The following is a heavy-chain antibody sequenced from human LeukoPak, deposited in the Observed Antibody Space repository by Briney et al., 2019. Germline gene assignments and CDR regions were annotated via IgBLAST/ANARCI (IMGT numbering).Heavy chain of an antibody. CDR2: ISAYNGNT. Sequence: ASVKVSCKASGYTFTSYGISWVRQAPGQGLEWMGWISAYNGNTNYAQKFQGRVTMTEDTSTDTAYMELSSLRSEDTAVYYCATDGQQLGEPYYYYGMDVWGQGTTVTVSS. V-gene: IGHV1-18*01. J-gene: IGHJ6*02. D-gene: IGHD6-13*01. CDR1: GYTFTSYG. CDR3: ATDGQQLGEPYYYYGMDV.